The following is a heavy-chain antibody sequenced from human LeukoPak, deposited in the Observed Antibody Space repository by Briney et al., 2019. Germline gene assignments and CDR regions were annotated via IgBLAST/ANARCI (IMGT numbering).Heavy chain of an antibody. D-gene: IGHD3-10*01. V-gene: IGHV3-23*01. CDR3: AKDEANVLLWFGELLGPIDY. CDR1: GFTFDIYA. J-gene: IGHJ4*02. CDR2: ITRSGKT. Sequence: GGSLRLSCAASGFTFDIYAMSWVRQAPGEGLKWVSTITRSGKTYYADSVKGRFTISRDNSKNTLYLQMNSLRAEDTAVYYCAKDEANVLLWFGELLGPIDYWGQGTLVTVSS.